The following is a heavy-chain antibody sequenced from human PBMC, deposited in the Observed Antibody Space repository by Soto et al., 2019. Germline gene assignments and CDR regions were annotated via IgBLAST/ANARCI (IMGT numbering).Heavy chain of an antibody. D-gene: IGHD2-15*01. V-gene: IGHV4-59*08. CDR1: GGSISSSY. Sequence: PSETLSLTCTVSGGSISSSYWSWIRQPPGKGLEWIGYIYDSGSTYYNSSLKSRVTMSVDTSKNQFSLKLSSVTAADTAVYYCARGMVVVVAATGVGWFDPWGQGTLVTVSS. CDR2: IYDSGST. J-gene: IGHJ5*02. CDR3: ARGMVVVVAATGVGWFDP.